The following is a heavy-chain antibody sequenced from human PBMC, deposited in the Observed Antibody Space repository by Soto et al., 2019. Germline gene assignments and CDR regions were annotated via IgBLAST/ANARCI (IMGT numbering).Heavy chain of an antibody. D-gene: IGHD3-10*01. V-gene: IGHV4-34*01. CDR3: ARAGAPRITMVRGVFTRASAKTLLYY. CDR2: INHSGST. J-gene: IGHJ4*02. CDR1: GGSFSGYY. Sequence: SETLSLTCAVYGGSFSGYYWSWIRQPPGKGLEWIGEINHSGSTNYNPSLKSRVTISVDTSKNQFSLKLSSVTAADTAVYYCARAGAPRITMVRGVFTRASAKTLLYYWAQGNLVTVSA.